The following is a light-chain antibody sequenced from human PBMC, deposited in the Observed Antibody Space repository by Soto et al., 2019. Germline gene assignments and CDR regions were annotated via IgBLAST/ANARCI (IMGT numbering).Light chain of an antibody. CDR3: TSYAGSNEYV. CDR2: EVS. V-gene: IGLV2-8*01. J-gene: IGLJ1*01. Sequence: QSALTQPPSASGSPGQSVTISCTGTSSDVGGHNFVSWYQHHPGEAPKLMIYEVSQRPSGVPDRFSGSKSGNTASLTVSGLQAEDEADYYCTSYAGSNEYVFGTGTKVTVL. CDR1: SSDVGGHNF.